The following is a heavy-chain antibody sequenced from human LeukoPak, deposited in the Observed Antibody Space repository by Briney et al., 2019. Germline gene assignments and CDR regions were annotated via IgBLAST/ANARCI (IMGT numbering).Heavy chain of an antibody. D-gene: IGHD3-22*01. J-gene: IGHJ4*02. CDR1: GGSISSYY. CDR3: ARHYYDSSGYYLYYFDY. V-gene: IGHV4-59*08. Sequence: SETLSLTCTVSGGSISSYYWSWIRQPPGKGLEWIGYIYYSGSTNYNPSLKSRVTISVDTPKNQFSLKLSSVTAADTAVYYCARHYYDSSGYYLYYFDYWGQGTLVTVSS. CDR2: IYYSGST.